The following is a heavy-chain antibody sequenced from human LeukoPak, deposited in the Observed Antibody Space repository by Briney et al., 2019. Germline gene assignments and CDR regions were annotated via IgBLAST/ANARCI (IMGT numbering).Heavy chain of an antibody. J-gene: IGHJ6*02. D-gene: IGHD3-9*01. CDR2: MNPNSGNT. Sequence: ASVTVSCKASGYTFTSYDINWVRQATGQGLEWMGWMNPNSGNTGYAQKFQGRVTMTRNTSISTAYMELSSLRSEDTAVYYCARETMRRCFDWLQPYYYYGMDVWGQGTTVTVSS. CDR3: ARETMRRCFDWLQPYYYYGMDV. V-gene: IGHV1-8*01. CDR1: GYTFTSYD.